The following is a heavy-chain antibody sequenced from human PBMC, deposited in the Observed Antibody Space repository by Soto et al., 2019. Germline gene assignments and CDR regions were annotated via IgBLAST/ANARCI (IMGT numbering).Heavy chain of an antibody. CDR2: IHYNGNT. V-gene: IGHV4-59*01. D-gene: IGHD5-12*01. CDR3: AREGNLGRWLQPLDF. J-gene: IGHJ4*02. CDR1: GVSISAYS. Sequence: QVQLQVSGPGLVKPSETLSLTCTVSGVSISAYSWSWVRQPPGKGLEWIGNIHYNGNTKYSPSLKSRVTMSVDTSKNHFSLRLISVTAADTAIYFCAREGNLGRWLQPLDFWGQGTLVTVSS.